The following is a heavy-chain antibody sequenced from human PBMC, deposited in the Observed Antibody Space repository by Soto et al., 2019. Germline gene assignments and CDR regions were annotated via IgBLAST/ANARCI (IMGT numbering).Heavy chain of an antibody. J-gene: IGHJ6*02. CDR3: ARVRESSGWYQRSYCYSGMDV. D-gene: IGHD6-19*01. CDR2: IYHSGST. Sequence: QVQLQESGPGLVKPSGTLSLTCAVSGGSISSSNWWSWVRQPPGKGLEWIGEIYHSGSTNYTPSLTCLVTIPVAKSKTLFSLKLSSVTAADTAVYSCARVRESSGWYQRSYCYSGMDVWGQGSTVTVSS. V-gene: IGHV4-4*02. CDR1: GGSISSSNW.